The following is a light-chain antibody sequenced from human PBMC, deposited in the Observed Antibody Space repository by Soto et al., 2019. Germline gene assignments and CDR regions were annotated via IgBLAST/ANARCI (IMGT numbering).Light chain of an antibody. V-gene: IGKV1-5*03. J-gene: IGKJ1*01. CDR3: QHYNSYSEA. CDR1: QTISSW. CDR2: KAS. Sequence: DIQMTQSPSTLSGSVGDRVTITCRASQTISSWLAWYQQKPGKAPKLLIYKASTLKSGVPSRFSGSGSGKEFTLTSSRLQPDDFATYYCQHYNSYSEAFGQGTKVELK.